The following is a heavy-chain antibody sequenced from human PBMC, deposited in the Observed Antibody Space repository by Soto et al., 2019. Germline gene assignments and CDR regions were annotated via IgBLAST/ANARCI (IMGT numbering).Heavy chain of an antibody. CDR1: GDSITNAAYY. CDR2: IYYSGNT. V-gene: IGHV4-39*01. D-gene: IGHD3-10*01. J-gene: IGHJ4*02. CDR3: ARVYGSGSYYFDY. Sequence: SETLSLTCTVSGDSITNAAYYWGWIRQPPGKGLECIGIIYYSGNTYYSQSLKSRVTMSVDTSKNKFSLKLSSVSAADTSMYYCARVYGSGSYYFDYWGQGTLVTVSS.